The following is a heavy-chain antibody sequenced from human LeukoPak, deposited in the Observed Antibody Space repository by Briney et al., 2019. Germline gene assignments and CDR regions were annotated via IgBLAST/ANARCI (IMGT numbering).Heavy chain of an antibody. CDR3: ARVLTIAAGSAGP. Sequence: PGGSLRLSCAASGFTFSSYWMSWVRQAPGKGLEWVSSISSSSSYIYYADSVKGRFTISRDNAKNSLYLQMNSLRAEDTAVYYCARVLTIAAGSAGPWGKGTLVTVSS. CDR1: GFTFSSYW. V-gene: IGHV3-21*01. CDR2: ISSSSSYI. J-gene: IGHJ5*02. D-gene: IGHD4/OR15-4a*01.